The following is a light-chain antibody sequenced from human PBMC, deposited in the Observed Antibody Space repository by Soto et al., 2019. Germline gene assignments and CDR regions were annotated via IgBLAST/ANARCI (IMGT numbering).Light chain of an antibody. Sequence: DIQMTQSPSTLSAFVGDRVIITCRASQSISDSLAWYQQKPGKTPKLLIYKASNLESGVPSRFSGSGSGTDFALTFSSLQPDDFANYYCQQYKSFPYTFGQGTKLDIQ. CDR1: QSISDS. CDR2: KAS. CDR3: QQYKSFPYT. J-gene: IGKJ2*01. V-gene: IGKV1-5*03.